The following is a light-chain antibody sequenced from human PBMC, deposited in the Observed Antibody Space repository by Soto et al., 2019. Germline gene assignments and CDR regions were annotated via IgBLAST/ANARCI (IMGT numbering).Light chain of an antibody. CDR3: MQALQTPWT. Sequence: DIVMARSPRCRPVTPGEPASISCRSSQSLLHSNGYNYLDWYLQKPGQSPQLLIYLGSNRASGVPDRFSGSGSGTDFTLKISRVEAENVGVYYCMQALQTPWTFGQGPKVDIK. V-gene: IGKV2-28*01. J-gene: IGKJ1*01. CDR2: LGS. CDR1: QSLLHSNGYNY.